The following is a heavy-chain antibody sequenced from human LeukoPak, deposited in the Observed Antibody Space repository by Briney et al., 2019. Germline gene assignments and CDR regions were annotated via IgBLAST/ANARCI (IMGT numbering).Heavy chain of an antibody. D-gene: IGHD3-9*01. J-gene: IGHJ4*02. CDR3: ARARSTGYYVADY. CDR2: ISYDGRNI. V-gene: IGHV3-30*03. CDR1: GFSFSTYS. Sequence: GGSLRLSCAASGFSFSTYSMNWVRQAPGKGLEWVAVISYDGRNIYYADSVKGRYTISRDDSKNTLYLQMNSLRAEDTALYYCARARSTGYYVADYWGQGTLVTVSS.